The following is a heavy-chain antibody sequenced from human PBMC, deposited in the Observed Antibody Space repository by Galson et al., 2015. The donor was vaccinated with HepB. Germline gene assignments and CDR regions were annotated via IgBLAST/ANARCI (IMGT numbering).Heavy chain of an antibody. V-gene: IGHV3-30*18. CDR1: GFTFSSYG. J-gene: IGHJ4*02. CDR3: AKDLNYYFDY. Sequence: SLRLYCAASGFTFSSYGMHWVRQAPGKGLEWVAVISYDGSNKYYADSVKGRFTISRDNSKNTLYLQMNSLRAEDTAVYYCAKDLNYYFDYWGQGTLVTVSS. CDR2: ISYDGSNK.